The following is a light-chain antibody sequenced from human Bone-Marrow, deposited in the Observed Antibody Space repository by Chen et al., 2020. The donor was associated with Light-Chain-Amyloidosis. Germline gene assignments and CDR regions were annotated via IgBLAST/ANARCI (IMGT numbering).Light chain of an antibody. J-gene: IGLJ1*01. Sequence: QFALTQPASVSGSSGQSITISCTGTSGDVVTYNYVSCYQQHPGKAPKVMIYAVSNRPSGVSNRCSGSKSGNTASLTISGLQAEDEADYHCSSFTSSSSYVFGPGTKVTVL. CDR1: SGDVVTYNY. CDR2: AVS. CDR3: SSFTSSSSYV. V-gene: IGLV2-14*01.